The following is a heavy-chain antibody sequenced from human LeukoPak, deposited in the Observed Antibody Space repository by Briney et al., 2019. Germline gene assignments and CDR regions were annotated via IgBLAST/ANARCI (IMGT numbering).Heavy chain of an antibody. CDR3: ARRGMTTVTHDYYYYGMDV. V-gene: IGHV4-59*08. CDR2: IYYSGST. CDR1: GGSISSYY. D-gene: IGHD4-17*01. Sequence: PSETLSLTCTVSGGSISSYYWSWIRQPPGKGLEWIGYIYYSGSTNYNPSLKSRVTLSVDTSKNQFSLKLSSVTAADTAVYYCARRGMTTVTHDYYYYGMDVWGQGTTVTVSS. J-gene: IGHJ6*02.